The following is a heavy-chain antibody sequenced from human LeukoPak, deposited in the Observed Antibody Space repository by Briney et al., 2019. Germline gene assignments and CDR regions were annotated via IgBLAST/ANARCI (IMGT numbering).Heavy chain of an antibody. CDR1: GFTFSSYG. CDR2: IRYDGSNK. Sequence: GGSLRLSCAASGFTFSSYGMHWVRQAPGKGLEWVAFIRYDGSNKYYADSVKGRFTISRDNSKNTLYLQMNSLRAEDTAVYYCAKEGDTAMVTIDYWGKGTLVTVSS. V-gene: IGHV3-30*02. D-gene: IGHD5-18*01. CDR3: AKEGDTAMVTIDY. J-gene: IGHJ4*02.